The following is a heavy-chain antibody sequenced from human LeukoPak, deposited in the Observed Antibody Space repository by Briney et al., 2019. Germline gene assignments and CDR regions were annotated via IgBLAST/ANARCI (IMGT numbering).Heavy chain of an antibody. CDR1: GYTFTDYY. J-gene: IGHJ6*02. V-gene: IGHV1-2*02. CDR3: ASLGATTIYYYGMDV. D-gene: IGHD1-26*01. Sequence: ASVKVSCKASGYTFTDYYMHWVRQAPGQGLEWMGWINPNSGGTNYAQKFQGRVTMTRDTSISTAYMELSRLRSDDTAVCYCASLGATTIYYYGMDVWGQGTTVTVSS. CDR2: INPNSGGT.